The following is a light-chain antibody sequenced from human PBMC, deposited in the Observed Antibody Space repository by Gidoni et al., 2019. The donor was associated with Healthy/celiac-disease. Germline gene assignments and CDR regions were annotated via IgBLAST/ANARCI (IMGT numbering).Light chain of an antibody. CDR3: CSYAGSYTLEV. V-gene: IGLV2-11*01. CDR2: DVS. J-gene: IGLJ2*01. CDR1: SSDVGGYNY. Sequence: QSALTQPRSVSGSPGQSVTISCTGTSSDVGGYNYVSWYQQHPGQAPKLMIYDVSTRPSGVPARFSGSKSGNTASLTISGLQAEDEADYYCCSYAGSYTLEVFGGGTKLTVL.